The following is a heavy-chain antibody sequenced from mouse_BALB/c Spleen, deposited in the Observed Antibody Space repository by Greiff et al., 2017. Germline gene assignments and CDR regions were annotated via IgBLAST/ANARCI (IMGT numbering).Heavy chain of an antibody. CDR1: GFTFSSYT. CDR2: ISSGGSYT. D-gene: IGHD1-1*01. V-gene: IGHV5-6-4*01. J-gene: IGHJ4*01. CDR3: TRETTVVATSYYAMDY. Sequence: EVKLVESGGGLVKPGGSLKLSCAASGFTFSSYTMSWVRQTPEKRLEWVATISSGGSYTYYPDSVKGRFTISRDNAKNTLYLQMSSLKSEDTAMYYCTRETTVVATSYYAMDYWGQGTSVTVSS.